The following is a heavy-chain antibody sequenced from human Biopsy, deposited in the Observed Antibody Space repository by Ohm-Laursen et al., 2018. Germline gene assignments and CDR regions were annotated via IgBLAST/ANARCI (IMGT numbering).Heavy chain of an antibody. V-gene: IGHV4-34*01. CDR1: GEPFNGYY. Sequence: SHTLSLTCAVYGEPFNGYYWSWIRQTPGKGLEWIGEINHSGRTNYNPSLKSRVTISVDTSKNQFSLKVRSVTAADTAVYYCVRGVDYYDPYHYYALDVWGQGTTVTVSS. CDR3: VRGVDYYDPYHYYALDV. J-gene: IGHJ6*02. CDR2: INHSGRT. D-gene: IGHD3-22*01.